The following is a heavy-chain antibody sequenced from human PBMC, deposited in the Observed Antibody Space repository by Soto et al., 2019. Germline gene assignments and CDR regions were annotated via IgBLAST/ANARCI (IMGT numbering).Heavy chain of an antibody. CDR3: AKGSSSSWYEGWFDP. Sequence: GGSLRLSCAASGFTFSSYAMSWVRQAPGKGLEWVSAISGSGGSTYYADSVKGRFTISRDNSKNTLYLQMNSLRAEDTAVYYCAKGSSSSWYEGWFDPWGQGTLVTVSS. D-gene: IGHD6-13*01. J-gene: IGHJ5*02. CDR2: ISGSGGST. V-gene: IGHV3-23*01. CDR1: GFTFSSYA.